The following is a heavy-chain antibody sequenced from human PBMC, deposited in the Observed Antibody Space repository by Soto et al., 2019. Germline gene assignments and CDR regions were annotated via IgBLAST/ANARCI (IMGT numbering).Heavy chain of an antibody. CDR3: AKDDTGRRYYYYYMDV. CDR1: GFTFSSYA. D-gene: IGHD2-2*02. Sequence: SGGSLRLSCAASGFTFSSYAMSWVRQAPGKGLEWVSAISGSGGSTYYADSVKGRFTISRDNSKNTLYLQMNSLRAEDTAVYYCAKDDTGRRYYYYYMDVWGKGTTVTVSS. CDR2: ISGSGGST. V-gene: IGHV3-23*01. J-gene: IGHJ6*03.